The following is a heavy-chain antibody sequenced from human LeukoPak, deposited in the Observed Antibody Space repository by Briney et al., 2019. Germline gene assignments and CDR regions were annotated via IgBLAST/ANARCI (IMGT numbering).Heavy chain of an antibody. CDR2: IIPIFGTA. V-gene: IGHV1-69*01. D-gene: IGHD4-17*01. Sequence: ASVKVSCKASGGTFSSYAISWVRQAPGQGLEWMGGIIPIFGTANYAQKFQGRVTITADESTSTAYMELSSLRSEDTAVYYCARGSEGLSPRRDYGDYVFVRWGQGTLVTVSS. CDR1: GGTFSSYA. J-gene: IGHJ4*02. CDR3: ARGSEGLSPRRDYGDYVFVR.